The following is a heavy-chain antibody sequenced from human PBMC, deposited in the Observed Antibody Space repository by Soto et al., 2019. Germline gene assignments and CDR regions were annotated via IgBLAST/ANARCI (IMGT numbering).Heavy chain of an antibody. J-gene: IGHJ3*02. CDR1: GGSVNSGNYY. CDR2: MSHSGGI. Sequence: QVQLQQWGAGLLKPSETLSLTCAVFGGSVNSGNYYWSWIRQPPGKGLEWIGEMSHSGGINFNPSIKRRVNLSVDTSKHHFDVKMSSVTAADTALYYCARVERGIATTVVDAFDILGPGTMVTMSS. CDR3: ARVERGIATTVVDAFDI. D-gene: IGHD1-1*01. V-gene: IGHV4-34*01.